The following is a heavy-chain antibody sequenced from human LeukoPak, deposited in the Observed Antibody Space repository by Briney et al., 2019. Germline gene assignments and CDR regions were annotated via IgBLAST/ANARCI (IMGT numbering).Heavy chain of an antibody. CDR1: GFTFSNYA. D-gene: IGHD3-22*01. V-gene: IGHV3-23*01. CDR2: ISGSGGRT. CDR3: AKASTYYYDSSGYRSWFDP. Sequence: GGSLRLSCAASGFTFSNYAMSWVRQAPGKGLEWVSAISGSGGRTYYADSVKGRFTISRDNSKNTLYLQMNSLRAKDTAVYYCAKASTYYYDSSGYRSWFDPWGQGTLVTVSS. J-gene: IGHJ5*02.